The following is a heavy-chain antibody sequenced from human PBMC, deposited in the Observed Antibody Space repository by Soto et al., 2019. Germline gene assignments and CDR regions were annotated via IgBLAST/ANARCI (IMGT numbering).Heavy chain of an antibody. CDR2: IWYDGSYK. V-gene: IGHV3-33*01. J-gene: IGHJ6*04. Sequence: GVSLRLSCAASGFTFNTYGMHWVRQAPGKGLEWVAVIWYDGSYKYYAESVKGRFTISRDNSKYTMYLQMNSLRAEDSAVYFCARIDWTGGNCSHYSYYDMEVWGIVTTVTVSP. CDR3: ARIDWTGGNCSHYSYYDMEV. D-gene: IGHD2-8*02. CDR1: GFTFNTYG.